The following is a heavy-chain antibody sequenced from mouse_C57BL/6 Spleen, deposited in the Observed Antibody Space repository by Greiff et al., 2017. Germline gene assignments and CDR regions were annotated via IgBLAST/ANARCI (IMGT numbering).Heavy chain of an antibody. CDR3: ARITTVVALDY. V-gene: IGHV1-80*01. CDR2: IYPGDGDT. J-gene: IGHJ2*01. CDR1: GYAFSSYW. D-gene: IGHD1-1*01. Sequence: VQLQQSGAELVKPGASVKISCKASGYAFSSYWMNWVKQRPGKGLEWIGQIYPGDGDTNYNGKFKGKATLTADKSSSTAYMQLSSLTSEDSAVYFCARITTVVALDYWGQGTTLTVSS.